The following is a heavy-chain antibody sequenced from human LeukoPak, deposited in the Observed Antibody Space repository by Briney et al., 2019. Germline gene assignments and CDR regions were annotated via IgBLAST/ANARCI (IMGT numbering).Heavy chain of an antibody. Sequence: SETLSLTCTVSGGSMSSYYWSWIRQPPGKGLECIGYIYYTGSTYYNPSLKSRVTISVDTSKRQFSLRLSSVSAADTAVYYCARDATAGNFDYWRQGTLVTVSS. J-gene: IGHJ4*02. CDR1: GGSMSSYY. CDR2: IYYTGST. V-gene: IGHV4-59*12. D-gene: IGHD6-13*01. CDR3: ARDATAGNFDY.